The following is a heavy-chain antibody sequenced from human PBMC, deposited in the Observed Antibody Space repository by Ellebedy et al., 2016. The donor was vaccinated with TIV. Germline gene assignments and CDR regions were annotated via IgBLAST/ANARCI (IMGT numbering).Heavy chain of an antibody. CDR2: VSGDGNKK. CDR3: AREQGPYTQIDY. CDR1: GFTFSAHS. V-gene: IGHV3-30*03. Sequence: RGSLRLSXAASGFTFSAHSMHWVRQAPGKGLEWVAVVSGDGNKKYYISSVQGRFTISRDNAKDTMFLQMNSLRPEDTALYYCAREQGPYTQIDYWGQGSLVTVSS. J-gene: IGHJ4*02.